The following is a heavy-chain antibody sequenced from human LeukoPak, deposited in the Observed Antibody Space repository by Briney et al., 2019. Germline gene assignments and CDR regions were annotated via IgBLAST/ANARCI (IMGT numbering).Heavy chain of an antibody. CDR1: GFTFSDYY. V-gene: IGHV3-11*01. CDR3: ASGRTGYEYFQH. J-gene: IGHJ1*01. D-gene: IGHD5-12*01. Sequence: PGGSLRLSCAASGFTFSDYYMSWIRQAPGKGLEWVSYISSSGHTIYYADSVKGRFTNPRDNAKNSLYLQMNSLRAEDTAVYYCASGRTGYEYFQHWGQGTLVTVSS. CDR2: ISSSGHTI.